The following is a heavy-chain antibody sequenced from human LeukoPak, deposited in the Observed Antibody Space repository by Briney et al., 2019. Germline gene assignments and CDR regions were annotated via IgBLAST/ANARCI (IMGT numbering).Heavy chain of an antibody. CDR2: MNPNSGNT. V-gene: IGHV1-8*01. J-gene: IGHJ4*02. D-gene: IGHD1-26*01. CDR3: ARVSPSGSYYDY. CDR1: GYTFTSYD. Sequence: ASVKVSCKASGYTFTSYDISWVRQATGQGLEWMGWMNPNSGNTGYAQKFQGRVTMTRNTSISTAYMELSSLRSEDTAVYYCARVSPSGSYYDYWGQGTLVTVSS.